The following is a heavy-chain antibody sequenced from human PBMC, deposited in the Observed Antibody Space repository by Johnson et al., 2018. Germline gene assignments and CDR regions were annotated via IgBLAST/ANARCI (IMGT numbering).Heavy chain of an antibody. V-gene: IGHV3-30*18. Sequence: VQLVESGGGVVQPGRSLRLSCAASGFTFSSYGMHWVRQAPGKGLEWVAVISYDGSNKYYADSVKGRFTISRDNSKNTLYLQMHSLRAEDTAVYYCAKPANYYDSSPFQHWGQGTLVTVSS. CDR2: ISYDGSNK. D-gene: IGHD3-22*01. CDR3: AKPANYYDSSPFQH. CDR1: GFTFSSYG. J-gene: IGHJ1*01.